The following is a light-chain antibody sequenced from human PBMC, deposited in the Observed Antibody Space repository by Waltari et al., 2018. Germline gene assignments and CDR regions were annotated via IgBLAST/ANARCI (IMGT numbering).Light chain of an antibody. CDR3: QQLNSYPPT. Sequence: QLTQSPSSLSASVGDRVPITSRASQGISRFLAWYQQKAGKAPKLLIYAASTLQSGVPSRFSGSGSGTDFTLTISSLQPEDFATYYCQQLNSYPPTFGGGTKVEIK. J-gene: IGKJ4*01. CDR1: QGISRF. CDR2: AAS. V-gene: IGKV1-9*01.